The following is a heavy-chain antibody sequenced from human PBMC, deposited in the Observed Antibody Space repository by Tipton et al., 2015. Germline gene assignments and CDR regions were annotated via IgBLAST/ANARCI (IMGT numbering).Heavy chain of an antibody. CDR1: GFTFSRYW. D-gene: IGHD3-10*01. CDR3: AASVLGRGDY. CDR2: IYSGGST. J-gene: IGHJ4*02. Sequence: SLRLSCAASGFTFSRYWMSWVRQAPGKGLEWVSVIYSGGSTYYADSVKGRFTISRDNAKSSLYLQMNSLRDEDTAVYHCAASVLGRGDYWGQGALVTVSS. V-gene: IGHV3-66*01.